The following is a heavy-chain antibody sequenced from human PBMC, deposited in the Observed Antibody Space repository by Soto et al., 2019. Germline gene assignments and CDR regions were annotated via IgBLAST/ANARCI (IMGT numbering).Heavy chain of an antibody. V-gene: IGHV3-23*01. CDR3: AKDRVAYSYGFSFDP. Sequence: GGSLRLSCAASGFTFSSYAMSWVRQAPGKGLEWVSAISGSGGSTYYADSVKGRFTISRDNSKNTLYLQMNSLRAEDTAVYYCAKDRVAYSYGFSFDPWGQGTLVTVSS. D-gene: IGHD5-18*01. CDR2: ISGSGGST. J-gene: IGHJ5*02. CDR1: GFTFSSYA.